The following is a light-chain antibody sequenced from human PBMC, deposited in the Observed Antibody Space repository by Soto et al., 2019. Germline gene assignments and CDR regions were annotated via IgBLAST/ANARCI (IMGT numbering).Light chain of an antibody. CDR1: QSVSGY. J-gene: IGKJ4*01. Sequence: EIVLTQSPAALSLSPGNRASMSCRASQSVSGYLAWYQQKPGQAPRLLIYDASNRATGIPARFSGSGSGTDFTLTITSLEPEDFAVYYCQQRSNWPSTFGGGTKVEI. CDR3: QQRSNWPST. V-gene: IGKV3-11*01. CDR2: DAS.